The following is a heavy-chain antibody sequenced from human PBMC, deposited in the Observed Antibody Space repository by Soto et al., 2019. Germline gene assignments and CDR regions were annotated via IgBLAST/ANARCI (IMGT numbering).Heavy chain of an antibody. CDR1: EFTFRGYC. V-gene: IGHV3-74*01. D-gene: IGHD3-16*01. CDR2: ISVVGSST. J-gene: IGHJ3*01. CDR3: ARSLSGTYGAFDL. Sequence: PGGSLRLSCAASEFTFRGYCRHWVRQSPGKGLVWVSGISVVGSSTNYGDSRKGEFTISRDNAKNTVYLKTDSLRAEDTAVYYCARSLSGTYGAFDLWGQGTMVTVSS.